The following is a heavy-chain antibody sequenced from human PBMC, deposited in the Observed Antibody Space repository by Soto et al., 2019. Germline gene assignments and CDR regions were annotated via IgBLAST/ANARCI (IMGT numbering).Heavy chain of an antibody. Sequence: EVQLVESGGGLVQPGGSLRLSCAASGFTFSSYWMHWVRQAPGKGLVWVSRISSDGSSTSYADSVKGRFTISRDNAKNTLYLQMNSLRAEDTAVYYCARIEGVYYDFWSGETDAFDIWGQGTMVTVSS. CDR2: ISSDGSST. CDR3: ARIEGVYYDFWSGETDAFDI. D-gene: IGHD3-3*01. J-gene: IGHJ3*02. V-gene: IGHV3-74*01. CDR1: GFTFSSYW.